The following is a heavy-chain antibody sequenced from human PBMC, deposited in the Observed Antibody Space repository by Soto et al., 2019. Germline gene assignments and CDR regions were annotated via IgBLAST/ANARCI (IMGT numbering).Heavy chain of an antibody. CDR1: GFSLSTSGVG. Sequence: QITLKESGPPLVKPTQTLTLTCTFSGFSLSTSGVGVGWIRQPPGKALEWLALIYWDDDKRYSPSLKSRLTITKDTSKNQVVLTMTNMDPVDTATYYCARHSSSWLFDYWGQGTLVTVSS. D-gene: IGHD6-13*01. CDR3: ARHSSSWLFDY. CDR2: IYWDDDK. V-gene: IGHV2-5*02. J-gene: IGHJ4*02.